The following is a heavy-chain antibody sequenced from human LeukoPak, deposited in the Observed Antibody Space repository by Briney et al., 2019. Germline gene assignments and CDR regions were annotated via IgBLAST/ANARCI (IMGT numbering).Heavy chain of an antibody. D-gene: IGHD3-3*01. V-gene: IGHV1-2*02. CDR3: ARDVRFLEWLFTYYYYGMDV. Sequence: ASVKVSCKASGYTFTGYYMHWVRQAPGQGLEWMGWVNPNSGGTNYAQKFQGRVTMTTDTSTSTAYMELRSLRSDDTAVYYCARDVRFLEWLFTYYYYGMDVWGQGTTVTVSS. CDR1: GYTFTGYY. CDR2: VNPNSGGT. J-gene: IGHJ6*02.